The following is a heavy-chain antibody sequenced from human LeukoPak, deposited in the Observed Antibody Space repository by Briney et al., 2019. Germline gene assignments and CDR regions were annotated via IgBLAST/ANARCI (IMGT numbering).Heavy chain of an antibody. CDR2: ISGRSGST. J-gene: IGHJ4*02. CDR1: GFIFSNYA. V-gene: IGHV3-23*01. CDR3: AKWGDYDVLTGYYVSDF. D-gene: IGHD3-9*01. Sequence: PGASLRLSCAASGFIFSNYAMYWVRQVPGKGLEWVSAISGRSGSTYYADSVKGRFTISRDSSKNTLYLQMNSLRADDTAVYYCAKWGDYDVLTGYYVSDFWGQGTLVTVSS.